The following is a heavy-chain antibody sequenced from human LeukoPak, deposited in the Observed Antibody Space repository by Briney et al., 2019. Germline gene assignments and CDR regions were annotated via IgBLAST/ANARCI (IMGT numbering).Heavy chain of an antibody. J-gene: IGHJ5*02. V-gene: IGHV4-59*01. CDR2: IYYSGST. D-gene: IGHD3-10*01. CDR1: GGSISSYY. Sequence: SETLSLTCTVSGGSISSYYWSWIRQPPGKGLEWIGYIYYSGSTNYNPSLKSRVTISVDTSKNQFSQKLSSVTAADTAVYYCARGYYYGSGSYRNWFDPWGQGTLVTVSS. CDR3: ARGYYYGSGSYRNWFDP.